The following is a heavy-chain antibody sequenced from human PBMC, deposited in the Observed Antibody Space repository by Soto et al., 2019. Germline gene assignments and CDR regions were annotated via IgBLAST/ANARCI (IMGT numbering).Heavy chain of an antibody. Sequence: RASVKVSCKASGYSFTSYYMHWVRQAPGQRPEWMGVIDPRGGTTTYTQKLQGRLRFTRDTSTSTLYMDLSSLRPDDTAVYFCARASETAMGVYGLAVWGQGTSVTV. CDR1: GYSFTSYY. J-gene: IGHJ6*02. CDR3: ARASETAMGVYGLAV. CDR2: IDPRGGTT. D-gene: IGHD5-18*01. V-gene: IGHV1-46*01.